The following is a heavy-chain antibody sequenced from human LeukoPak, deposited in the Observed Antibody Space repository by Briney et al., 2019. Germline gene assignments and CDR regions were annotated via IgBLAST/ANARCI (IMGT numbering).Heavy chain of an antibody. J-gene: IGHJ4*02. CDR2: ISGSNGNT. CDR3: ARVAAADYFDY. Sequence: ASVKVSCKASGYTFNRYGISWVRQAPGQGLEWIGWISGSNGNTNYAQRFQGRVTMTTDSSTSAAYMELRSLRSDDTAVYYCARVAAADYFDYWGQGTLVTVSS. CDR1: GYTFNRYG. D-gene: IGHD6-13*01. V-gene: IGHV1-18*01.